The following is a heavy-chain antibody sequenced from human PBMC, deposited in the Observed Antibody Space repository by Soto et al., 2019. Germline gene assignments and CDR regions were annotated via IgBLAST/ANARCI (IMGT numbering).Heavy chain of an antibody. CDR2: IGRTGDT. Sequence: EVQLVESGGGLVQPGGSLRLFCAASGFTFSDYDMHWVRQVTGKGLEWVSGIGRTGDTYYTGSVRGRFTNSRENAKNSLYLPMNSLRAEDTAVYYCARDLGYSYGRPLDSWGQGTLVTVSS. CDR3: ARDLGYSYGRPLDS. CDR1: GFTFSDYD. D-gene: IGHD5-18*01. J-gene: IGHJ4*02. V-gene: IGHV3-13*01.